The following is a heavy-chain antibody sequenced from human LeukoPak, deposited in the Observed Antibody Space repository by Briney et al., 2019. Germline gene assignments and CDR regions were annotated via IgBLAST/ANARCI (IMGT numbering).Heavy chain of an antibody. V-gene: IGHV4-39*01. CDR1: GGSISSSSYY. D-gene: IGHD6-6*01. CDR3: ARVSIAARHSFDY. J-gene: IGHJ4*02. Sequence: SETLSLTCTVSGGSISSSSYYWGWIRQPPGKGLEWIGSIYYSGSTYYNPSLKSRVTISVDTSKNQFSLKLSSVTAADTAVYYCARVSIAARHSFDYWGQGTLVTVSS. CDR2: IYYSGST.